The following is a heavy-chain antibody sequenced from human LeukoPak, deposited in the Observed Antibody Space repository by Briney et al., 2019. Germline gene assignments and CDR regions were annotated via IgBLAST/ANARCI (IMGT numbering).Heavy chain of an antibody. Sequence: PSETLPLTCAVSGGSISSRGYSWSWIRQSPGKGLEWIGYIFHSGSTYYNPSLKSRATISIGRSKNQFSLKLSSVTAADTAVYYCARDNPSVLRYFDPWGQGTLVTVSS. V-gene: IGHV4-30-2*06. J-gene: IGHJ5*02. CDR2: IFHSGST. D-gene: IGHD3-9*01. CDR1: GGSISSRGYS. CDR3: ARDNPSVLRYFDP.